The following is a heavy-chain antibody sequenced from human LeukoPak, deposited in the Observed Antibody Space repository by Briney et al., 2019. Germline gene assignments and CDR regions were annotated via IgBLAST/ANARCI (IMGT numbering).Heavy chain of an antibody. J-gene: IGHJ4*02. Sequence: GASVKVSCKASGYTFTGYYMHWVRQAPGQGLEWMGRINPNSGGTNYAQKLQGRVTMTTDTSTSTAYMELRSLRSDDTAVYYCARESCSGGSCYCSYWGQGTLVTVSS. CDR1: GYTFTGYY. D-gene: IGHD2-15*01. V-gene: IGHV1-2*06. CDR2: INPNSGGT. CDR3: ARESCSGGSCYCSY.